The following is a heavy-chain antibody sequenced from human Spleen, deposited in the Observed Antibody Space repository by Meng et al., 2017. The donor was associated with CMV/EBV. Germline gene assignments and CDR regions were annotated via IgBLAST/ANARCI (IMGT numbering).Heavy chain of an antibody. V-gene: IGHV3-23*01. J-gene: IGHJ6*02. D-gene: IGHD3-3*01. CDR3: ARVIRDYDFWSGFPQHGMDV. CDR1: GFTFSSYA. Sequence: GGSLRLSCAASGFTFSSYAMSWVRQAPGKGLEWVSAISGSGGSTYYADSVKGRFTISRDNSKNTLYLQMNSLRAEDTAVYYCARVIRDYDFWSGFPQHGMDVWGQGTTVTVSS. CDR2: ISGSGGST.